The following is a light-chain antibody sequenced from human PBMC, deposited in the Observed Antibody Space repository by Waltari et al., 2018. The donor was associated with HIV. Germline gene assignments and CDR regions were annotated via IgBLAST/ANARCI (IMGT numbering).Light chain of an antibody. Sequence: QSALTQPASVSGSIGQSITISCTGTSSDVGSYNLVSWYPHHPGKAPKLISYEVYKRPSGVSNRFSGSKSGNTASLTVSGLQAEDDADYYCCSYAGSSIPFGGGTKLTVL. CDR2: EVY. J-gene: IGLJ2*01. CDR3: CSYAGSSIP. V-gene: IGLV2-23*02. CDR1: SSDVGSYNL.